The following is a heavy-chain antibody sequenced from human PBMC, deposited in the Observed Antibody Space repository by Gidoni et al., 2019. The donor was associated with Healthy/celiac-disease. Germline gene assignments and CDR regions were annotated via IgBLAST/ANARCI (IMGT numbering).Heavy chain of an antibody. J-gene: IGHJ4*02. Sequence: QVQLVESGGGVVQPGRSLRLSCAASGFTFSSYGMHWVRQAPGKGLEWVAVISYDGSNKYYADSVKGRFTISRDNSKNTLYLQMNSLRAEDTAVYYCAKVYSSGYYPAYFDYWGQGTLVTVSS. CDR1: GFTFSSYG. V-gene: IGHV3-30*18. CDR2: ISYDGSNK. CDR3: AKVYSSGYYPAYFDY. D-gene: IGHD3-22*01.